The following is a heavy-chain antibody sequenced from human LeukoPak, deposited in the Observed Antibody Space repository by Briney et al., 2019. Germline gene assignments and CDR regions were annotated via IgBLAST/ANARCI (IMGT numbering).Heavy chain of an antibody. V-gene: IGHV4-30-4*01. CDR2: IYHSGST. D-gene: IGHD6-6*01. CDR1: GDSVSSGDYY. CDR3: ARTSIAARRANAFDI. J-gene: IGHJ3*02. Sequence: PSQTLSLTCTVSGDSVSSGDYYWSWIRQPPGKGLEWIGYIYHSGSTFYNPSLKSRVTISIDTSKNQFSLKLSSVTAADTAVYYCARTSIAARRANAFDIWGQGTMVTVSS.